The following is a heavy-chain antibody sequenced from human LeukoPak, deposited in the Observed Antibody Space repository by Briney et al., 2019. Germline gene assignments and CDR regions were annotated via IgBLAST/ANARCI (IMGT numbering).Heavy chain of an antibody. Sequence: SETLSLTCTVSGGSISSYYWSWIRQPPGKGLEWIGYIYYSGSTNYNPSLKSRVTISVDTSKNQFSLKLSSVTAADTAVYYCARGDKYSYGYMDVWGKGTTVTVSS. CDR3: ARGDKYSYGYMDV. D-gene: IGHD5-18*01. CDR2: IYYSGST. CDR1: GGSISSYY. J-gene: IGHJ6*03. V-gene: IGHV4-59*12.